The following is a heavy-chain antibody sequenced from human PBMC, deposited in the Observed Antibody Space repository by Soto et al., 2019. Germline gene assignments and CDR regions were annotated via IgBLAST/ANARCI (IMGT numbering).Heavy chain of an antibody. J-gene: IGHJ5*02. CDR3: AREGALKPFSS. CDR2: ISGSSIYI. V-gene: IGHV3-21*01. Sequence: GGSLRLSCTGSGFPFDDFAINWVRQAPGKGLEWVSHISGSSIYIHYADSVRGRFTISRDNAKNSVYLQMDSLRVEDTAVYYCAREGALKPFSSWGQGALVTVSS. CDR1: GFPFDDFA.